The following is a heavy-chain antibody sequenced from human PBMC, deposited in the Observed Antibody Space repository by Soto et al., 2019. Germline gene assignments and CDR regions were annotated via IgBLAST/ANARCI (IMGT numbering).Heavy chain of an antibody. J-gene: IGHJ4*02. D-gene: IGHD6-13*01. CDR1: GYTLTELY. CDR3: ATFLSPSAARGCCVDY. CDR2: FDPEDGET. Sequence: GASVKVSCKVSGYTLTELYMHWVRQAPGKGLEWMGGFDPEDGETIYALKFQGRVTMTEDTSTDTAYMELSSLRSEDTAVYYCATFLSPSAARGCCVDYWGQGTLVTAPQ. V-gene: IGHV1-24*01.